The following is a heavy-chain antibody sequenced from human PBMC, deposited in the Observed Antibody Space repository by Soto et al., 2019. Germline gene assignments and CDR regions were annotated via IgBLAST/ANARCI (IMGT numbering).Heavy chain of an antibody. CDR3: AVQGYCSGGSCYGPVPGYYYMDV. CDR2: IYYSGST. V-gene: IGHV4-39*01. Sequence: QLQLQESGPGLVKPSETLSLTCTVSGGSISSSSYYWGWIRQPPGKGLEWIGSIYYSGSTYYNPSLKSRVTISVDTSKNQFSLKLSSVTAADTAVYYCAVQGYCSGGSCYGPVPGYYYMDVWGKGTTVTVSS. CDR1: GGSISSSSYY. J-gene: IGHJ6*03. D-gene: IGHD2-15*01.